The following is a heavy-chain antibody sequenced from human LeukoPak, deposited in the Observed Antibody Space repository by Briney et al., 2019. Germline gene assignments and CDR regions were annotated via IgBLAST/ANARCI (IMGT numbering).Heavy chain of an antibody. CDR1: GGFISSYY. J-gene: IGHJ4*02. CDR2: IYYSGST. Sequence: KPSETLSLTCTVSGGFISSYYWSWIRQPQGKGLEWIGFIYYSGSTNYNPSLKSRVTISVDTSKNQFSLKLSSVTAADTAVYYCARGDGQDGNFDYWGQGTLVTVSS. CDR3: ARGDGQDGNFDY. D-gene: IGHD5-24*01. V-gene: IGHV4-59*01.